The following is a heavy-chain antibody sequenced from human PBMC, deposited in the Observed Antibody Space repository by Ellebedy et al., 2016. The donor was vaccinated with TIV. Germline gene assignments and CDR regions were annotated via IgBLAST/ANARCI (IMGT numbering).Heavy chain of an antibody. CDR2: IYPGDSDT. D-gene: IGHD1-26*01. CDR1: EYSFTSYW. CDR3: ARPHSGSYYGYYFDY. J-gene: IGHJ4*02. V-gene: IGHV5-51*01. Sequence: GESLKISCTGSEYSFTSYWIAWVRQMPGKGLERMGIIYPGDSDTRYSPSFQGQVTISADKSISTAYLQWSSLKASNTATYYCARPHSGSYYGYYFDYWGQGTVVTVSS.